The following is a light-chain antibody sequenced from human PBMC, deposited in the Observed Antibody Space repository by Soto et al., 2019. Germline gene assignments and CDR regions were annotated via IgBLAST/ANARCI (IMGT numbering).Light chain of an antibody. Sequence: EVVLTQSPGTLSLSPGERATLSCRASQSVSATYIAWYQQKSGQAPRLLLYGASTRATGIPARFSGSGSGTEFTLTISSLQSEDFAVYYCQQYNIWWAFGQGTKVDIK. J-gene: IGKJ1*01. CDR1: QSVSAT. CDR2: GAS. V-gene: IGKV3-15*01. CDR3: QQYNIWWA.